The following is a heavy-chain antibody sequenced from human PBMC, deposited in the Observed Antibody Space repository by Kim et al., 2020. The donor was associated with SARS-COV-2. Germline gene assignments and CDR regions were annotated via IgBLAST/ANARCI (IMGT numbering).Heavy chain of an antibody. V-gene: IGHV3-15*01. CDR1: GFTFSNAW. Sequence: GGSLRLSCAASGFTFSNAWMSWVRQAPGKGLEWVGRIKSKTDGGTTDYAAPVKGRFTISRDDSKNTLYLQMNSLKTEDTAVYYCTTGPSRRYYYGSGSYQVYWGQGTLVTVSS. D-gene: IGHD3-10*01. J-gene: IGHJ4*02. CDR3: TTGPSRRYYYGSGSYQVY. CDR2: IKSKTDGGTT.